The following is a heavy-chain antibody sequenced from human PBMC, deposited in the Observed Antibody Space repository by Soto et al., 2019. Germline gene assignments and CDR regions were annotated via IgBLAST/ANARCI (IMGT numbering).Heavy chain of an antibody. V-gene: IGHV3-21*01. CDR2: ITISGNYI. D-gene: IGHD1-1*01. J-gene: IGHJ5*02. CDR1: GFAFQTYT. Sequence: EGQLVESGGGLVKPGGSLRLSCAASGFAFQTYTMVWLRQPPGKGLEWGPSITISGNYIYYADSVKGRFTISRDNGRNSVYLQLSSLRAEDTAVYYWAKGDVACDNLSWGNPCGQGTLVPVSS. CDR3: AKGDVACDNLSWGNP.